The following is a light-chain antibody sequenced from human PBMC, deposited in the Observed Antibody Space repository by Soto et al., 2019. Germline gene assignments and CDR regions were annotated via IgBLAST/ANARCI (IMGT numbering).Light chain of an antibody. Sequence: QSALTQPRSVSGSPGQSVTISCTGTSSDVGGYNYVSWYQQYPGKAPKLIIYDVSKRPSGVPDRFSGSKSGNTASLTISGLQAEDEADYYCQTWGTGFQVFGGGTKLTVL. CDR2: DVS. V-gene: IGLV2-11*01. CDR1: SSDVGGYNY. CDR3: QTWGTGFQV. J-gene: IGLJ2*01.